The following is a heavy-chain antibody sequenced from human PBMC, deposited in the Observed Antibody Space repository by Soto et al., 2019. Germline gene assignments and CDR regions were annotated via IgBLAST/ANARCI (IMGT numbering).Heavy chain of an antibody. CDR1: GGTFSSYT. V-gene: IGHV1-69*04. CDR2: IIPILGIA. Sequence: SVKVSGKASGGTFSSYTISWVRHAPGHGLEWMRRIIPILGIANYAQNFQGRVTITADKSPSTAYMELSSLRSEDTAVYYCARDMDIVVVVAARKDYYYYSMDVWRQGTTVTASS. CDR3: ARDMDIVVVVAARKDYYYYSMDV. D-gene: IGHD2-15*01. J-gene: IGHJ6*02.